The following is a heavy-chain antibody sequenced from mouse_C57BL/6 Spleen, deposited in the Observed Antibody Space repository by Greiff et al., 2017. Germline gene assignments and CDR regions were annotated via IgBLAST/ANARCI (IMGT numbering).Heavy chain of an antibody. Sequence: EVKLVESGGGLVKPGGSLKLSCAASGFTFSSYAMSWVRQTPEKRLEWVATISDGGSYTYYPDNVKGRFTISRDNAKNNLYLQMSHLKSEDTAMYYCAMGGDYDGVAYWGQGTLVTVSA. CDR1: GFTFSSYA. CDR3: AMGGDYDGVAY. J-gene: IGHJ3*01. D-gene: IGHD2-4*01. CDR2: ISDGGSYT. V-gene: IGHV5-4*03.